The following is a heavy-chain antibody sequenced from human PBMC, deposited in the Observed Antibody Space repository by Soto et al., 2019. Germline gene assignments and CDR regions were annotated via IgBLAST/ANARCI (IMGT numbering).Heavy chain of an antibody. J-gene: IGHJ4*02. CDR2: IYYSGST. Sequence: SETLSLTCTVSGGSISSSIYYWGWIRQHPGKGLEWIGYIYYSGSTYYNPSLKSRVTISVDTSKNQFSLKLSSVTAADTAVYYCARERMITFGGEFDYWGQGTLVTVSS. V-gene: IGHV4-31*03. CDR3: ARERMITFGGEFDY. CDR1: GGSISSSIYY. D-gene: IGHD3-16*01.